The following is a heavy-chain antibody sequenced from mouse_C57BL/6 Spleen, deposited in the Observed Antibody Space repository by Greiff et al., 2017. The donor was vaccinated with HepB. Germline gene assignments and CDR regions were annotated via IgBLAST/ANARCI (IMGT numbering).Heavy chain of an antibody. D-gene: IGHD1-1*01. CDR3: ARWDYYGSSHYFDY. V-gene: IGHV1-81*01. Sequence: QVQLQQSGAELARPGASVKLSCKASGYTFTSYGISWVKQRTGQGLEWIGEIYPRSGNTYYNEKFKGKATLTAYKSSSTAYMELRSLTSEDSAVYFCARWDYYGSSHYFDYWGQGTTLTVSS. J-gene: IGHJ2*01. CDR1: GYTFTSYG. CDR2: IYPRSGNT.